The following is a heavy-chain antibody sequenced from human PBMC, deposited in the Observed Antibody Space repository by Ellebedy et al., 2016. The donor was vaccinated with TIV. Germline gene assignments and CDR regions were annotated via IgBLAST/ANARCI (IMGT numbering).Heavy chain of an antibody. CDR3: VPRMVVAFEY. D-gene: IGHD2-21*01. Sequence: PGGSLRLSCAASGLTFSSHAMSWVRQAPGKGLEWVSSISGSGGNTYYADSVKGRFTISRDNSKNTLYLQMSSLTPEDTAVYYCVPRMVVAFEYWGQGTLVTVSS. CDR1: GLTFSSHA. V-gene: IGHV3-23*01. CDR2: ISGSGGNT. J-gene: IGHJ4*02.